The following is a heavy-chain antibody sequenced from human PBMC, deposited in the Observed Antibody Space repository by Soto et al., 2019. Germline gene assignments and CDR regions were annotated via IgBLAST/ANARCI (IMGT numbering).Heavy chain of an antibody. CDR3: ATLVPGDSSGYYSC. CDR1: GGTFSSYA. Sequence: QVQLVQSGAEVKKPGSSVKVSCKASGGTFSSYAISWVRQAPGQVLEWMGGIIPIFGTANDAQKFQGSVTITADESASTDYMERSSLRYEATAVYSWATLVPGDSSGYYSCRGKGTLVTVSA. V-gene: IGHV1-69*01. D-gene: IGHD3-22*01. J-gene: IGHJ4*02. CDR2: IIPIFGTA.